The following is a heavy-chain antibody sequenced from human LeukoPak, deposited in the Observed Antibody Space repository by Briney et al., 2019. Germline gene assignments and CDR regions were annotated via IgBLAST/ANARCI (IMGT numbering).Heavy chain of an antibody. Sequence: GGSLRLSCEASGFTLNRYAIHWLRQAPAKGRQGLAGMSHDGGNEFYSDALKGRVTMSRDNAKNTLYLQMNSLRVEDTAVFYCAKDAYWAHMDWGQGTLVTVSS. CDR2: MSHDGGNE. CDR3: AKDAYWAHMD. J-gene: IGHJ4*02. D-gene: IGHD3-16*01. CDR1: GFTLNRYA. V-gene: IGHV3-30-3*01.